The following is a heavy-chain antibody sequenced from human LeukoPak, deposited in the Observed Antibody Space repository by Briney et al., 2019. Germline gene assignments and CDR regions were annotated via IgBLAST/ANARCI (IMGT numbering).Heavy chain of an antibody. D-gene: IGHD3-10*01. CDR1: GGSISSSSYY. CDR2: IYYSGST. CDR3: ARDGGYYGSGSLFMDV. Sequence: SETLSLTCTVSGGSISSSSYYWGWIRQPPGKGLEWIGSIYYSGSTYYNPSLKSRVTISVDKSKNQFSLKLSSVTAADTAVYYCARDGGYYGSGSLFMDVWGQGTTVTVSS. J-gene: IGHJ6*02. V-gene: IGHV4-39*07.